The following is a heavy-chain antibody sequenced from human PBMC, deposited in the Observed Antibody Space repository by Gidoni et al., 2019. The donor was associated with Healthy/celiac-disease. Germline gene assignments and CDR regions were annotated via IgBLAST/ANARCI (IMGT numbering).Heavy chain of an antibody. V-gene: IGHV4-34*01. J-gene: IGHJ6*02. Sequence: QVQLQQWGAGLLKPSETLSLTCAVYGGSFRCYYWSWIRQPPGKGLEWIGEINHSGSTNYNPSLKSRVTISVDTSKNQFSLKLSSVTAADTAVYYCARQVNYDFWSGPLYGMDVWGQGTTVTVSS. D-gene: IGHD3-3*01. CDR1: GGSFRCYY. CDR3: ARQVNYDFWSGPLYGMDV. CDR2: INHSGST.